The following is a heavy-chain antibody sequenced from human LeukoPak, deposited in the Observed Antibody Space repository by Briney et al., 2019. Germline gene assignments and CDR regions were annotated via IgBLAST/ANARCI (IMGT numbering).Heavy chain of an antibody. CDR2: IYYSGST. CDR1: GGSISSYY. CDR3: ARDARWGTYCSGGSCYSVGNWFDP. V-gene: IGHV4-59*01. J-gene: IGHJ5*02. D-gene: IGHD2-15*01. Sequence: SETLSLTCTVSGGSISSYYWSWIRQPPGKGLEWIGYIYYSGSTNYNPSLKSRVTISVDTSKNQFSLKLSSVTAADTAVYYSARDARWGTYCSGGSCYSVGNWFDPWGQGTLVTVSS.